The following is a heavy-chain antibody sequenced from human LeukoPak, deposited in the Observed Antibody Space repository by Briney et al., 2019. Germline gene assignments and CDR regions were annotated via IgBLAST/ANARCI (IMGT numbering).Heavy chain of an antibody. J-gene: IGHJ4*02. CDR2: INPSGGSA. Sequence: ASVKVSCKASGYTLTRFYMHWVRQAPGQGLEWMGIINPSGGSARYAQKFQGRVTMTRDTSTSTVYMEVSSLRSEDTAVYYCARLADYDSSGYLSYWGQGTLVTVSS. D-gene: IGHD3-22*01. V-gene: IGHV1-46*01. CDR1: GYTLTRFY. CDR3: ARLADYDSSGYLSY.